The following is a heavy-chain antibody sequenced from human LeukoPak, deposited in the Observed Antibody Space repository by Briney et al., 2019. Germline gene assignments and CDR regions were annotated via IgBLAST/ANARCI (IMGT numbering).Heavy chain of an antibody. D-gene: IGHD2-15*01. CDR1: GGSFSGYY. CDR2: INHSGST. CDR3: ARDGSGGSQLNP. V-gene: IGHV4-34*01. J-gene: IGHJ5*02. Sequence: PSETLSLTCAVYGGSFSGYYWTWIRQPPGKGLEWIGEINHSGSTSHNPSLKSRVTISVDTSKNQFSLKLSSVTAADTAVYYCARDGSGGSQLNPWGQGTLVTVSS.